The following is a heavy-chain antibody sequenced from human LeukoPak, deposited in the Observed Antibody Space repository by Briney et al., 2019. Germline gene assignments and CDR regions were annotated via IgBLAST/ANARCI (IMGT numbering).Heavy chain of an antibody. D-gene: IGHD3-22*01. Sequence: ASVKVSCKASGYTFTSYYMHWVRQAPGQRLEWMGWINAGNGNTKYSQKFQGRVTITRDTSASTAYMELSSLRSEDTAVYYCARVVGDPYDSRRGWFDPWGQGTLVTVSS. CDR2: INAGNGNT. V-gene: IGHV1-3*01. J-gene: IGHJ5*02. CDR1: GYTFTSYY. CDR3: ARVVGDPYDSRRGWFDP.